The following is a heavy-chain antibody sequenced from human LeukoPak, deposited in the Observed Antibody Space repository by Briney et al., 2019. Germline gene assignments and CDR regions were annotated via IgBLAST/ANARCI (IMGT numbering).Heavy chain of an antibody. J-gene: IGHJ3*02. D-gene: IGHD6-6*01. CDR1: GGTFSSYA. V-gene: IGHV1-69*13. CDR2: IIPIFGTA. CDR3: ARVSPDSSSVRVGAFDN. Sequence: SVKVSCKASGGTFSSYAISWVRQAPGQGLEWMGGIIPIFGTANYAQKFQGRVTITADESTSTAYMELSSLRSEDTAVYYCARVSPDSSSVRVGAFDNWGQGTMVTVSS.